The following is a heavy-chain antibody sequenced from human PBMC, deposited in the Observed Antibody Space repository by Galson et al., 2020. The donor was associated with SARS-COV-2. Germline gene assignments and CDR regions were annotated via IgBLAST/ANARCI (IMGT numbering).Heavy chain of an antibody. CDR3: AKKGGWSAAETGSSLDH. CDR2: ISGSGSPS. J-gene: IGHJ4*02. V-gene: IGHV3-23*01. CDR1: GFTFSNYA. D-gene: IGHD6-13*01. Sequence: GGSLRLSCAASGFTFSNYAMSWVRQAPGKGLEWVSSISGSGSPSYYTDSVKGRFSVSRDKSKNTLYLQMNSLRAEDTAVYYCAKKGGWSAAETGSSLDHWGQGTLVTVSS.